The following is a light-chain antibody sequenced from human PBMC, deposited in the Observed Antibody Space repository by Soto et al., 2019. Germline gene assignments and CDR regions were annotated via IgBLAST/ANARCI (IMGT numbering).Light chain of an antibody. V-gene: IGKV1-9*01. Sequence: DIHLTQSPSFLSASVGDRVTVTCRASQDISTYLAWFQQKPGKAPQLLVYPASTLQGGVPSRFSGRGSGTEFSLTISSRQPEDFATYYCQQLRTYPYTFGQGTKLDIK. CDR1: QDISTY. CDR2: PAS. CDR3: QQLRTYPYT. J-gene: IGKJ2*01.